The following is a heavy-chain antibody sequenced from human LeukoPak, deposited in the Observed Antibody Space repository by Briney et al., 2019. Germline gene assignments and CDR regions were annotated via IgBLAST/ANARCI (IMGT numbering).Heavy chain of an antibody. D-gene: IGHD5-12*01. CDR1: GYSFSSHW. J-gene: IGHJ4*02. CDR2: IYPDDSNT. CDR3: ARHSGGYDSDYFDY. Sequence: GESLKISCKGSGYSFSSHWIGWVRQMPGKGLEWMGIIYPDDSNTRYSPSFQGQVTISADKSTSTAYLQWSSLKASDTAMYYCARHSGGYDSDYFDYWGQGTLVTVSS. V-gene: IGHV5-51*01.